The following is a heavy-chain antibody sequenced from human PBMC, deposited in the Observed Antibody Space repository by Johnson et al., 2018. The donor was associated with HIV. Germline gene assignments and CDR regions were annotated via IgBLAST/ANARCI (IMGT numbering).Heavy chain of an antibody. D-gene: IGHD3-10*01. Sequence: QVQLVESGGGVVQPGRSLRLSCAASGFTFSSYAMHWVRQAPGKGLEWVAVISYDGSNKYYADSVKGRFTISRDSSKDTLYVQMNSLRGEDTAVYYCERDPDPFREYHGDAFDIWGQGTVVTVSS. CDR2: ISYDGSNK. J-gene: IGHJ3*02. V-gene: IGHV3-30*04. CDR1: GFTFSSYA. CDR3: ERDPDPFREYHGDAFDI.